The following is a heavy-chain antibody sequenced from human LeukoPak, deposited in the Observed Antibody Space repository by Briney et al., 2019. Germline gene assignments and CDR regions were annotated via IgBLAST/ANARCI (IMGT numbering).Heavy chain of an antibody. CDR3: AKAGPMKLQHYFDY. Sequence: GGSLRLSCAASGFTFSSYGMSWVRQAPGKGLEWVAFMRYDGSNRYYTDSVKARFTIYRDSSKNTLYLQMNSLRAEDTDVYYCAKAGPMKLQHYFDYWGQGTLVTVSS. V-gene: IGHV3-30*02. J-gene: IGHJ4*02. D-gene: IGHD3-22*01. CDR1: GFTFSSYG. CDR2: MRYDGSNR.